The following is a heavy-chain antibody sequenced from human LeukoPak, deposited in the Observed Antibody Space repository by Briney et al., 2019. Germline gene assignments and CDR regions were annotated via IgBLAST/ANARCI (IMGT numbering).Heavy chain of an antibody. J-gene: IGHJ5*02. CDR1: GGSIGSGGYY. V-gene: IGHV4-61*02. CDR3: ARAGITIFGVVIENWFDP. CDR2: IYTSGTT. D-gene: IGHD3-3*01. Sequence: SETLSLTCTVSGGSIGSGGYYWTWIRQPAGKGLEWIGRIYTSGTTNYNPSLKSRVTISVDTSKNQFSLKLSSVTAADTAVYYCARAGITIFGVVIENWFDPWGQGTLVTVSS.